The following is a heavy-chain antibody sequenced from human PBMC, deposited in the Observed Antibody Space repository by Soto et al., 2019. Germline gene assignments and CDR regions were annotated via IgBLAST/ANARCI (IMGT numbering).Heavy chain of an antibody. CDR1: GGSISSGGYY. CDR3: ARGPGIMAKIDY. Sequence: QVQLLESGPGLVKPSQTLSLTCTVSGGSISSGGYYWSWIRQHPGKGLEWIGYIYYNGSTYYNPSLKRRVTISVDTSKNQFSLKLSSVTAGDTAVYFCARGPGIMAKIDYWGQGTLVTVSS. CDR2: IYYNGST. D-gene: IGHD3-16*01. J-gene: IGHJ4*02. V-gene: IGHV4-31*03.